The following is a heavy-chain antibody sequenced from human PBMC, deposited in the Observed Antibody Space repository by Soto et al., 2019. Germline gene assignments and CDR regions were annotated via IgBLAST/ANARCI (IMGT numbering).Heavy chain of an antibody. D-gene: IGHD3-9*01. Sequence: SETLSLTCTVSGGSISSYYWNWIRQPPGKGLEWIGYIYYRGNTNYNPSLKSRVTISVDTSKNQFSLKLSSVTAADTAVYYCERQPGYYDILTGYSTYYFDYWGQGTLVTVSS. V-gene: IGHV4-59*08. CDR3: ERQPGYYDILTGYSTYYFDY. CDR1: GGSISSYY. CDR2: IYYRGNT. J-gene: IGHJ4*02.